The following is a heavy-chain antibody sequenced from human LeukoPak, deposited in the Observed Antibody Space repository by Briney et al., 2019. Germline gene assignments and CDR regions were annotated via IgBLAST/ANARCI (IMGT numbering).Heavy chain of an antibody. CDR1: GFTFSSYG. J-gene: IGHJ4*02. D-gene: IGHD4-17*01. CDR3: ARVWAGRHDGDYPDY. V-gene: IGHV3-30*02. CDR2: IRYDGSNK. Sequence: PGGSLRLSCAASGFTFSSYGMHWVRQAPGKGLEWVAFIRYDGSNKYYADSVKGRFTISRDNSKNTLYLQMNSLRAEDTAVYYCARVWAGRHDGDYPDYWGQGTLVTVSS.